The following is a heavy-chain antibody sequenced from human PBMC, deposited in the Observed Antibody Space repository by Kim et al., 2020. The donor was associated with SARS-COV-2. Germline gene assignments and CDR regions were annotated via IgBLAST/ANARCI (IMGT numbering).Heavy chain of an antibody. CDR3: AREGSGGYGFDC. D-gene: IGHD5-18*01. CDR2: IPSGGNTI. V-gene: IGHV3-48*03. CDR1: GFTFTSYT. Sequence: GGSLRLSCAASGFTFTSYTMHWVRQAPGKGLEWVSYIPSGGNTIDYADSVKGRFTISRDNAKNSVYLQMDSLRAEDTALYHCAREGSGGYGFDCW. J-gene: IGHJ4*01.